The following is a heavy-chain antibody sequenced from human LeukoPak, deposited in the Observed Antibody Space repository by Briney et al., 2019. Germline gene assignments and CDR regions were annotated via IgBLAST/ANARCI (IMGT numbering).Heavy chain of an antibody. Sequence: SGTLSLTCAVSGGSISSNNWWSWVRQPPGKGLEWIGEIYHSGSTNYNPSLKSRVAISVDKSKNQFSLKLSSVTAADTAVYYCARDPNLYGSGAFDYWGQGTLVIVSA. D-gene: IGHD3-10*01. J-gene: IGHJ4*02. CDR2: IYHSGST. V-gene: IGHV4-4*02. CDR1: GGSISSNNW. CDR3: ARDPNLYGSGAFDY.